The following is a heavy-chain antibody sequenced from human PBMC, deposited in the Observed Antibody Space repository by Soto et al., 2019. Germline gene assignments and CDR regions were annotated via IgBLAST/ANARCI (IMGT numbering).Heavy chain of an antibody. D-gene: IGHD6-19*01. CDR3: ARRRRQWLVRDYYYGMDV. J-gene: IGHJ6*02. V-gene: IGHV1-69*13. CDR1: GGTFSSYA. Sequence: SVKGSCKASGGTFSSYAISWVRQAPGQGLEWMGGIIPIFGTANYAQKFQGRVTITADESTSTAYMELSSLRSEDTAVYYCARRRRQWLVRDYYYGMDVWGQGTTVTVSS. CDR2: IIPIFGTA.